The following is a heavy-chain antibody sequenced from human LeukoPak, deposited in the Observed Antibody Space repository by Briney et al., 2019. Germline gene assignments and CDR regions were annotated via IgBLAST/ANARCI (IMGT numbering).Heavy chain of an antibody. CDR1: GGSVSSYC. CDR3: ARFYSGPSGWFVLWFFDL. J-gene: IGHJ2*01. V-gene: IGHV4-4*09. Sequence: KPSETLSLTCTVSGGSVSSYCWSWIRQPPGKGLEWIGYIYNSENTKYNSSLESRVTMSIDTSKNRLFLKLSSVTAADTAVYYCARFYSGPSGWFVLWFFDLWGRGTLVTVSS. CDR2: IYNSENT. D-gene: IGHD6-19*01.